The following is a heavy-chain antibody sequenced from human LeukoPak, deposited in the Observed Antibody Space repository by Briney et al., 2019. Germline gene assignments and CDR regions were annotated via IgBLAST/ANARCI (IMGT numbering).Heavy chain of an antibody. CDR2: IYHSGST. V-gene: IGHV4-30-2*01. J-gene: IGHJ4*02. CDR1: GGSISSGGYY. CDR3: ARDTGSGSYMH. Sequence: SQTLSLTCTVSGGSISSGGYYWSWIRQPPGKGLEWIGYIYHSGSTYYNPSLKSRVTISVDRSKNQFSLKLSSVTAADTAVYYCARDTGSGSYMHWGQGTLVTVSS. D-gene: IGHD3-10*01.